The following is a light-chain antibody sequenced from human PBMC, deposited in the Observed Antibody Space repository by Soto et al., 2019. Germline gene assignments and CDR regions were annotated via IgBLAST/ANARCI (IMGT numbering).Light chain of an antibody. Sequence: DLQMTQSPSSLSASVGDRVSITCRASQTIGNYLIWYQHRPGNAPKVLIYAASNLKIGVPSRFSGSGSGTDFTLTISNLQPEDSATYYCQQSYAAPLTFGIGTKVEIK. CDR2: AAS. J-gene: IGKJ2*01. CDR3: QQSYAAPLT. CDR1: QTIGNY. V-gene: IGKV1-39*01.